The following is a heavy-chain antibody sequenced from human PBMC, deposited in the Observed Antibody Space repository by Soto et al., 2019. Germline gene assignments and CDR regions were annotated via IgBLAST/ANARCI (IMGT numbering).Heavy chain of an antibody. V-gene: IGHV3-33*01. CDR3: ARWGDPKRMDV. D-gene: IGHD3-10*01. Sequence: PGGSLRLSCAASGFTFSSHGMHWVRQAPGKGLEWVAVIWYDGSEKYYTDSVKGRFTISRDNSKNTLYLQMNSLRVEDTALYFCARWGDPKRMDVWGQGTTVTVSS. J-gene: IGHJ6*02. CDR2: IWYDGSEK. CDR1: GFTFSSHG.